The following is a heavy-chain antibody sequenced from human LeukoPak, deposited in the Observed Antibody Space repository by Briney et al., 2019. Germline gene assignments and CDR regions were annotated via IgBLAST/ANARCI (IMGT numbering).Heavy chain of an antibody. V-gene: IGHV1-69*04. J-gene: IGHJ4*02. CDR2: IIPILGIA. D-gene: IGHD3-22*01. CDR3: ARGDSSGYWVFDY. Sequence: ASVKVSCKASGGTFSSYAISWVRQAPGQGLEWMGRIIPILGIANYAQKFQGRVTITADKSTSTAYMELSSLRSEDTAVYYCARGDSSGYWVFDYWGQGTLVTASS. CDR1: GGTFSSYA.